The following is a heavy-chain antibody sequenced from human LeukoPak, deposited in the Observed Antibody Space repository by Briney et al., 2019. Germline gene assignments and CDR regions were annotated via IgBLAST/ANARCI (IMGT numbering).Heavy chain of an antibody. D-gene: IGHD1-20*01. CDR3: ARHSNWNAGVDWFDP. Sequence: PSEILSLTCTVSGGSNYWSWLRQPPGRGLEWIAYIHYSGSASYNTSLKSRVTISIDTSSNQLSLKLNSVTAADTAVYYCARHSNWNAGVDWFDPWGQGTLVTVSS. CDR2: IHYSGSA. V-gene: IGHV4-59*08. J-gene: IGHJ5*02. CDR1: GGSNY.